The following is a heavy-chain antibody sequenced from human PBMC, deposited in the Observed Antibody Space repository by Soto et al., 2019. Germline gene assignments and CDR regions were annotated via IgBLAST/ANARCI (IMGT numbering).Heavy chain of an antibody. Sequence: DVQLLESGGGLVQPGGSLRLSCATSGFTFTTYAMSWVRQAPGKGLEWVSSMSGSGGDTYYANSVKGRFTISRDNSENTLYLQMNSLRAEDAAVYYCAKDSRRDCSTTTCYLFDYWGQGTLDTVS. CDR3: AKDSRRDCSTTTCYLFDY. D-gene: IGHD2-2*01. V-gene: IGHV3-23*01. J-gene: IGHJ4*02. CDR2: MSGSGGDT. CDR1: GFTFTTYA.